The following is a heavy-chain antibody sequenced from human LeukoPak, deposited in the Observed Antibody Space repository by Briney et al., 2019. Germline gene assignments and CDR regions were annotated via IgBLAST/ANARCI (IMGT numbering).Heavy chain of an antibody. D-gene: IGHD1-26*01. V-gene: IGHV4-59*01. CDR3: ARGHLDWELLI. Sequence: KPSEALSLTCTVSGGSISSYYWSWTRQPPGKGLEWIGYIYYSGSTNYNPSLKSRVTISVDTSKNQFSLKLSSVTAADTAVYYCARGHLDWELLIWGQGTLVTVSS. CDR2: IYYSGST. J-gene: IGHJ4*02. CDR1: GGSISSYY.